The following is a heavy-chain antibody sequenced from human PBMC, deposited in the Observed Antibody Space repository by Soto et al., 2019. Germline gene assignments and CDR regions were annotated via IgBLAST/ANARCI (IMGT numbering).Heavy chain of an antibody. J-gene: IGHJ4*02. V-gene: IGHV3-74*01. CDR1: GFTFSSYW. D-gene: IGHD1-26*01. CDR3: ARVGTGRYDFDD. Sequence: DVQLVESGGGLVQPGGSLRLSCAASGFTFSSYWMHWVRQAPGEGLVWVSRVNSDETTTSYADSVKGRFTISRDNARNTLYQQMNSLRAEDTAVYYCARVGTGRYDFDDWGQGTLVTVSS. CDR2: VNSDETTT.